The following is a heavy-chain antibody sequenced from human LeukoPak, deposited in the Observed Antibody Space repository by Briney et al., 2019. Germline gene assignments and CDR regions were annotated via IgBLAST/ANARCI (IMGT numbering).Heavy chain of an antibody. CDR3: ARGYSGYDFYYFDY. Sequence: GGSLRLSCAASGFTFSNYGMHWVRQAPGKGLEWVAVIWYDGSNKYYVDSVKGRFTISRDNSKNTLYLQMNSLRAEDTAVYYCARGYSGYDFYYFDYWGQGTLVTASS. J-gene: IGHJ4*02. CDR2: IWYDGSNK. V-gene: IGHV3-33*08. CDR1: GFTFSNYG. D-gene: IGHD5-12*01.